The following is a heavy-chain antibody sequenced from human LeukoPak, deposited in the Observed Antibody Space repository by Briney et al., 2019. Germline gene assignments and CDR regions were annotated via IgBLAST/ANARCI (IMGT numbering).Heavy chain of an antibody. CDR2: IYYSGST. Sequence: SETLSLTCTVSGGSLSSYYWSWIRQPPGKGLEWIGYIYYSGSTNYNPSLKSRVTISVDTSKNQFSLKLSSVTAADTAVYYCARSGVSFYGMDVWGQGTTVTVSS. CDR1: GGSLSSYY. V-gene: IGHV4-59*01. CDR3: ARSGVSFYGMDV. D-gene: IGHD2-8*01. J-gene: IGHJ6*02.